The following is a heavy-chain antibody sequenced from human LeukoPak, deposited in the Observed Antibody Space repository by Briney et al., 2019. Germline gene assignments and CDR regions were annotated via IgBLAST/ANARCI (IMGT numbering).Heavy chain of an antibody. Sequence: PGGSLRLSCAASGFTFSSYAMSWVRQAPGKGLEWVAFIRYDGSNKYYADSVKGRFTISRDNSKNTLYLQMNSLRAEDTAVYYCAKDLREYQHRSAFDIWGQGTMVTVSS. CDR1: GFTFSSYA. CDR2: IRYDGSNK. CDR3: AKDLREYQHRSAFDI. J-gene: IGHJ3*02. V-gene: IGHV3-30*02. D-gene: IGHD2-2*01.